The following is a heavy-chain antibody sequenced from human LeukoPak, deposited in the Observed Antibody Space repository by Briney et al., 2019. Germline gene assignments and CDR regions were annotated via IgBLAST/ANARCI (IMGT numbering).Heavy chain of an antibody. CDR2: IYYSGST. CDR1: GGSISSYY. CDR3: ARHDSSGWYNPFDY. J-gene: IGHJ4*02. D-gene: IGHD6-19*01. V-gene: IGHV4-59*01. Sequence: SETLSLTCTVSGGSISSYYWSWIRQPPGKGLEWIGYIYYSGSTNYNPSLKSRVTISVDTSKNQFSLKLSSVTAADTAVYSCARHDSSGWYNPFDYWGQGTLVTVSS.